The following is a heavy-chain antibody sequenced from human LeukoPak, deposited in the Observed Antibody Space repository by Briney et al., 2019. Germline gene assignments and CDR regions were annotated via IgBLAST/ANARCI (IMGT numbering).Heavy chain of an antibody. D-gene: IGHD6-13*01. CDR2: FDSENNKM. J-gene: IGHJ4*02. Sequence: ASVKVSCKISEYSLSDLSIHWVRETPGEGLEWMGGFDSENNKMVYSQKFRGRLTLTEDTSADTAYMELTSLRSEDTAVYFCATDRVYRSSGRSWGFDYWGQGTLVIVSS. CDR3: ATDRVYRSSGRSWGFDY. CDR1: EYSLSDLS. V-gene: IGHV1-24*01.